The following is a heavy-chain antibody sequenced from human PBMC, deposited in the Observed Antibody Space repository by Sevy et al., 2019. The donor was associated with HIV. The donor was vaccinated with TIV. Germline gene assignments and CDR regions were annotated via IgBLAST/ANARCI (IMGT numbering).Heavy chain of an antibody. CDR2: IWYDGSNK. V-gene: IGHV3-33*06. J-gene: IGHJ3*01. D-gene: IGHD3-10*01. CDR1: GFTFSSYG. Sequence: GGSLRLSCAASGFTFSSYGMHWVRQAPGKGLEWVAVIWYDGSNKYYADSVKGRFTISRDNSKNTLYLQMNSLRAEDTAVYYCAKQMVRVVIRQGGSDSFDFWGQGIMVTVSS. CDR3: AKQMVRVVIRQGGSDSFDF.